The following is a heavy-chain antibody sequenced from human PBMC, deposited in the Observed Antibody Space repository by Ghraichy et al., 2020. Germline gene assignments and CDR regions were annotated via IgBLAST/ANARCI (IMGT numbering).Heavy chain of an antibody. CDR2: IKQDGSEK. Sequence: GGSLRLSCAASGFTFSSYWMSWVRQAPGKGLEWVANIKQDGSEKYYVDSVKGRFTISRDNAKNSLYLQMNSLRAVDTAVYYCARWDDFWSGYPFDYWGQGTLVTVSS. J-gene: IGHJ4*02. V-gene: IGHV3-7*03. CDR1: GFTFSSYW. CDR3: ARWDDFWSGYPFDY. D-gene: IGHD3-3*01.